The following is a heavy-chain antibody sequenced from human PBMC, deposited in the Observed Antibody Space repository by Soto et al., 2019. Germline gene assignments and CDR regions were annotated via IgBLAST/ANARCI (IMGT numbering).Heavy chain of an antibody. Sequence: GESLKISCKGSGYSFTNYWISWVRQMPGKGLEWMGRIDPTDSYTNYSPSLQGHVTISTDKSISTAYLQWSSLKASDTAMYYCARQSSSCGGGSCSLGDYYYGMDVWGQGTTVTVSS. J-gene: IGHJ6*02. CDR2: IDPTDSYT. V-gene: IGHV5-10-1*01. CDR1: GYSFTNYW. D-gene: IGHD2-15*01. CDR3: ARQSSSCGGGSCSLGDYYYGMDV.